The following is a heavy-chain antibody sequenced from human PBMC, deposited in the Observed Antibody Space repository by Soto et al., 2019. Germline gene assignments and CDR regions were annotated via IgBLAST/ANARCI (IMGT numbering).Heavy chain of an antibody. D-gene: IGHD3-10*01. CDR2: LNDSGGT. V-gene: IGHV4-34*01. Sequence: ASETLSLTCGVYGGSFSGFYCSWIRQPPGKGLEWIGELNDSGGTNYNASLKSRVSMSLDTSKNQFSLKLSSVTAADTAVYYCARARGGVQHWGQGTLVTVSS. CDR1: GGSFSGFY. J-gene: IGHJ1*01. CDR3: ARARGGVQH.